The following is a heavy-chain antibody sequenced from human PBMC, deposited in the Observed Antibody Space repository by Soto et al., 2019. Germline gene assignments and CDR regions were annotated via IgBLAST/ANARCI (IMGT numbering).Heavy chain of an antibody. CDR1: GYSVTSYW. CDR2: IDPSDSYT. Sequence: GESLEISCKVSGYSVTSYWISWVRQMPGKGLEWMGRIDPSDSYTSYRPSFQGHVTITADKSISTAYLQWNSLKASDTATYYCATFYDRSGYFRDYWGQGTLVTVSS. J-gene: IGHJ4*02. D-gene: IGHD3-22*01. V-gene: IGHV5-10-1*01. CDR3: ATFYDRSGYFRDY.